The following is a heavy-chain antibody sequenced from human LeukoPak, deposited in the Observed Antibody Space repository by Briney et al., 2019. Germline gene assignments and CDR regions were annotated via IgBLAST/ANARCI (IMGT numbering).Heavy chain of an antibody. CDR1: GFTFSSYS. CDR2: ISSSSSYI. Sequence: GGSLRLSWAASGFTFSSYSMKWVRPAPGEGEGWGSTISSSSSYIYYADSVKGRFTISRDNAKNSLYLQMNSLRAEDTAVYYCARGGTIAVAGTTAAYWGQGTLVTVSS. CDR3: ARGGTIAVAGTTAAY. D-gene: IGHD6-19*01. V-gene: IGHV3-21*01. J-gene: IGHJ4*02.